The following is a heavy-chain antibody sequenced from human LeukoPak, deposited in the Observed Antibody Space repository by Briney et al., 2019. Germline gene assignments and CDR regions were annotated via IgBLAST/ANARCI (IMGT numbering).Heavy chain of an antibody. Sequence: PGGSLRLSCAASGFTLSSYGMHWVRQAPGKGLEWVAVISYDGSNKYYADSVKGRFTISRDNSKNTLYLQMNSLRAEDTAVYYCAKDLRLGYNWNYGPFDYWGQGTLVTVSS. CDR2: ISYDGSNK. J-gene: IGHJ4*02. D-gene: IGHD1-7*01. CDR3: AKDLRLGYNWNYGPFDY. V-gene: IGHV3-30*18. CDR1: GFTLSSYG.